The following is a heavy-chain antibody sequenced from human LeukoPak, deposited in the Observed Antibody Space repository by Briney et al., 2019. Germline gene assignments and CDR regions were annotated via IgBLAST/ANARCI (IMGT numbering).Heavy chain of an antibody. CDR3: ARKDGYYYDSSGEWFDP. Sequence: ASVKVSCKASGYTFTGYYMHWVRQAPGQGLEWMGWINPNSGGTNYAQKLQGRVTMTRDTSISTAYMELSRLRSDDTAVYYCARKDGYYYDSSGEWFDPWGQGTLVTVSS. CDR1: GYTFTGYY. V-gene: IGHV1-2*02. CDR2: INPNSGGT. J-gene: IGHJ5*02. D-gene: IGHD3-22*01.